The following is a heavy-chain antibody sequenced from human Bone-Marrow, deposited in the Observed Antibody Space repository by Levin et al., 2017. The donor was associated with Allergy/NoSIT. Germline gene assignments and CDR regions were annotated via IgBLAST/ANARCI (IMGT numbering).Heavy chain of an antibody. V-gene: IGHV4-34*01. J-gene: IGHJ4*02. CDR3: ARGFGSNFDY. Sequence: HSQTLSLTCAVYGGSFSGYYWSWIRQPPGKGLEWIGEINHSGSTNYNPSLKSRVTISVDTSKNQFSLKLSSVTAADTAVYYCARGFGSNFDYWGQGTLVTVSS. CDR1: GGSFSGYY. CDR2: INHSGST. D-gene: IGHD3-10*01.